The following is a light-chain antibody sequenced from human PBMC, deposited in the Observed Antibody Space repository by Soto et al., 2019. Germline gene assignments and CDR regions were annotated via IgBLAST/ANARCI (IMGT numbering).Light chain of an antibody. J-gene: IGKJ1*01. CDR1: QSITDW. CDR2: KAS. V-gene: IGKV1-5*03. CDR3: QYWDDYAWT. Sequence: DIKMTQSPSTLSASVGDRVTITCRASQSITDWLSWYQQKPGKAPKFLIYKASNLEGGVPSRFSGSGSGREFTLTIRSVQPDDFATYYCQYWDDYAWTFGQGTKVEIK.